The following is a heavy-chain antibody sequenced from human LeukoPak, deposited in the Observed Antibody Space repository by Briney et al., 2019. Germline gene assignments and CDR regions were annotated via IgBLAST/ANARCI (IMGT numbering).Heavy chain of an antibody. CDR2: SNAGNGNT. CDR1: GYTFTSYA. J-gene: IGHJ6*03. V-gene: IGHV1-3*02. D-gene: IGHD2-2*01. Sequence: ASVKVSCKASGYTFTSYAMHWVRQAPGQRLEWMGWSNAGNGNTKYSQEFQGRVTITRDTSASTAYMELSSLRSEDTAVYYCARTYCSSTSCYVYYMDVWGKGTTVTVSS. CDR3: ARTYCSSTSCYVYYMDV.